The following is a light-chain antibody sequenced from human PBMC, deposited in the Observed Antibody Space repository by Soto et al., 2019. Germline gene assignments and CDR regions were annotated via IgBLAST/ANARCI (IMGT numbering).Light chain of an antibody. Sequence: QSALTQPASVSGSPGQSITISCTGTSSDVGGYDYVSWYQQHPGKAPKLMIYNVRNRPSGVSNRFSGSKAGNTASLTISGLQAEDEAAYYCSSYTSRSTVVFGGGTKFTVL. CDR1: SSDVGGYDY. CDR3: SSYTSRSTVV. V-gene: IGLV2-14*01. CDR2: NVR. J-gene: IGLJ2*01.